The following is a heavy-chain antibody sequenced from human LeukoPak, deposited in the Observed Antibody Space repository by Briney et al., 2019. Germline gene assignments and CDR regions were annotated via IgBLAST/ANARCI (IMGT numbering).Heavy chain of an antibody. CDR2: FDPEDGET. J-gene: IGHJ3*02. CDR1: GYTLTELS. CDR3: ATTPRQWEPRAFDI. Sequence: ASVKVSCKVSGYTLTELSMHWVRQAPGKGLEWMGGFDPEDGETIYAQKFQGRVTMTEDTSTDTAYMELSSLRSEDTAVYYYATTPRQWEPRAFDIWGQGTMVTVSS. D-gene: IGHD1-26*01. V-gene: IGHV1-24*01.